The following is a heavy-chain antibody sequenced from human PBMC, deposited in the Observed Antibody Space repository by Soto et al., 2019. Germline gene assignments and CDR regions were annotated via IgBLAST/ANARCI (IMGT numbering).Heavy chain of an antibody. D-gene: IGHD3-10*01. Sequence: KQSQTLSLTCAISGDSVSSNSAAWNWIRQSPSRGLEWLGRTYYRSKWYNDYAVSVKSRITINPDTSKNQFSLQLNSVTPEDTAVYYCARELGKGGSGSYHQIDYWGQGTLVTVSS. CDR2: TYYRSKWYN. J-gene: IGHJ4*02. CDR1: GDSVSSNSAA. CDR3: ARELGKGGSGSYHQIDY. V-gene: IGHV6-1*01.